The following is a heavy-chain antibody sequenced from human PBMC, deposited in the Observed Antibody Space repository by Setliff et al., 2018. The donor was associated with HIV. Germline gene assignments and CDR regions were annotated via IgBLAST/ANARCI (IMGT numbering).Heavy chain of an antibody. D-gene: IGHD5-18*01. CDR3: ARDQGYSYGFYAFDI. J-gene: IGHJ3*02. CDR2: IYYSGGT. CDR1: GGFISSSSYY. V-gene: IGHV4-39*06. Sequence: SETLSLTCTVSGGFISSSSYYWGWIRQPPGKGLEWIGSIYYSGGTYCNPSLKSRVTISVDTSKNQFPLKLSSVTAADTAVYYCARDQGYSYGFYAFDIWGQGTMVTVSS.